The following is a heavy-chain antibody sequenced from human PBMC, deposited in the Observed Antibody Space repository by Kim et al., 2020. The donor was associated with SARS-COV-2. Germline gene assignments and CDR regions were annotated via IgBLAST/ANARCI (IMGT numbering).Heavy chain of an antibody. V-gene: IGHV3-23*01. Sequence: GGSLRLSCAASGFTFSSYAMSWVRQAPGKGLEWVSAISGSGGSTYYADSVKGRFTISRDNSKNKLYLQMNSLRAEDTALYYCAKEGYSGYDWSYYYGMDVWGQGTTVTVSS. CDR1: GFTFSSYA. J-gene: IGHJ6*02. CDR3: AKEGYSGYDWSYYYGMDV. CDR2: ISGSGGST. D-gene: IGHD5-12*01.